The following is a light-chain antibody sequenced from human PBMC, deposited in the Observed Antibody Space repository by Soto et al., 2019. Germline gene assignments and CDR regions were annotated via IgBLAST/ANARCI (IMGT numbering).Light chain of an antibody. CDR3: APCDDSLDVPV. CDR2: NNN. V-gene: IGLV1-44*01. J-gene: IGLJ2*01. Sequence: QAVVTQPPSASGTPGQRVTISCSGSSSNIGTNAVNWYQQLPGTAPKLLIYNNNQRPSGVPDRFSGTKSGTSASLAISGLQSEDEANYYCAPCDDSLDVPVFGGGTKLTVL. CDR1: SSNIGTNA.